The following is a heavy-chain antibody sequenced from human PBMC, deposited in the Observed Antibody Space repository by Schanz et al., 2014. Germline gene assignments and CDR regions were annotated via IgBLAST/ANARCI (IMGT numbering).Heavy chain of an antibody. D-gene: IGHD3-16*01. CDR3: GRGGGAYPQKYGMDV. CDR2: ISPSGGST. CDR1: GYSFTTYF. J-gene: IGHJ6*02. V-gene: IGHV1-46*01. Sequence: QVHLMQSGAEAKKPGASVKVSCKAFGYSFTTYFIHWVRLAPGQGFEWMGLISPSGGSTSYAQKFQGRVTMTRETSTSTVFMGLSGLTSEDTAVYYWGRGGGAYPQKYGMDVWGQGTTVTVSS.